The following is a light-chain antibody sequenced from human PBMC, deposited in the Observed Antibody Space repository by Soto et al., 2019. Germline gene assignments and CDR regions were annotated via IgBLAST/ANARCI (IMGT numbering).Light chain of an antibody. J-gene: IGLJ1*01. CDR3: SSYTSSSTLA. Sequence: QSALTQPASVSGSPGQSITISCTGTSSDVGTYDFVSWYQHLPGKAPKLILYAVRNRPLGVSIRFSGSKSANTASLIISGLQAEDEGDYFCSSYTSSSTLAFGTGTKVTVL. V-gene: IGLV2-14*01. CDR2: AVR. CDR1: SSDVGTYDF.